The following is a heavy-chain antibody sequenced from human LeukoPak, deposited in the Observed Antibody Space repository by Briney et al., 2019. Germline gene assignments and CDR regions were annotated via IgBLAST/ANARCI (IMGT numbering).Heavy chain of an antibody. CDR3: AGYSSTFYFYYGMDL. CDR1: GGSVSSYY. Sequence: SETLSLTCTVSGGSVSSYYWSWIRQPPGKGLEWVGYIYYSGSTNYSPSLKSRATISVDTSKNQFSLNLSSVTPADTAVYYCAGYSSTFYFYYGMDLWGQGTTATVSS. CDR2: IYYSGST. D-gene: IGHD2-2*01. J-gene: IGHJ6*02. V-gene: IGHV4-59*02.